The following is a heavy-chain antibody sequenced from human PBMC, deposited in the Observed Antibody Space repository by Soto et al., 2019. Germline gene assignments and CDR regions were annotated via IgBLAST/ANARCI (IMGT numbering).Heavy chain of an antibody. Sequence: QVQLVQSGAEVKKPGSSVKVSCKASGGTFSTYTITWVRQASGQGLEWMGRIIPIIGIINYAQKFQGRVTITAGKFTCTAYMELTRLRSDDTAVYYCAGDPDSHYNDSHAYSYPWGQGTLVTVSS. CDR2: IIPIIGII. CDR3: AGDPDSHYNDSHAYSYP. V-gene: IGHV1-69*08. CDR1: GGTFSTYT. J-gene: IGHJ5*02. D-gene: IGHD3-22*01.